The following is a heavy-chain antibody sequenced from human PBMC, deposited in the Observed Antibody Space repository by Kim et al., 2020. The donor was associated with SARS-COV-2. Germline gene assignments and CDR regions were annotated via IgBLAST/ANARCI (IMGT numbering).Heavy chain of an antibody. CDR2: ITHSGST. V-gene: IGHV4-34*01. J-gene: IGHJ6*02. CDR1: GGSFSGHS. Sequence: SETLSLTCAVYGGSFSGHSWTWIRQPPGKGLEWIGEITHSGSTNYNPSLKSRLTISIDISKNQFSLKLNSVTPADTGIYYCTRGRVGVDPAPVLGLGPYYDYFTLDVWGLGTTVIVSS. CDR3: TRGRVGVDPAPVLGLGPYYDYFTLDV. D-gene: IGHD2-8*02.